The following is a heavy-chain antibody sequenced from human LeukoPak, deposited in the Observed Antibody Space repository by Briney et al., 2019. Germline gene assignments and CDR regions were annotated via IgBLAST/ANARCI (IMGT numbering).Heavy chain of an antibody. D-gene: IGHD3-22*01. Sequence: ASVKVPCKASGYTFTGYYMHWVRQAPGQGLEWMGWINPNSGGTNYAQKFQGRVTMTRDTSISTAYMELSRLRSDDTAVYYCARWNYYDSSGLKSFDYRGQGTLVTVSS. J-gene: IGHJ4*02. V-gene: IGHV1-2*02. CDR3: ARWNYYDSSGLKSFDY. CDR1: GYTFTGYY. CDR2: INPNSGGT.